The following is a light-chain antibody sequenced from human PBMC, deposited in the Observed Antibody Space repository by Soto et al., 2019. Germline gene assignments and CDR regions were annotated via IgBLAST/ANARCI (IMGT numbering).Light chain of an antibody. Sequence: QSLLTQPASVSGSPGQSITISCTGTISDVGGYSYVSWYQQLPGKAPKLMIYDVSDRPSGVSNRFSGSKSGNTASLTISGLQAEDEADYYCSSYTSSSLSVFGTGTKVTVL. CDR2: DVS. V-gene: IGLV2-14*01. CDR3: SSYTSSSLSV. CDR1: ISDVGGYSY. J-gene: IGLJ1*01.